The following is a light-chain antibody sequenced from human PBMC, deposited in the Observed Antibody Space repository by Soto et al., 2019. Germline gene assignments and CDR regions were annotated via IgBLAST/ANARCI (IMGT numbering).Light chain of an antibody. J-gene: IGKJ1*01. V-gene: IGKV3-15*01. CDR2: GSS. CDR3: QQYNNCSSTWT. Sequence: EIVMTQSPATLSVSPGERATLSCRASQSVSSNLAWYQQKPGQAPRLLFYGSSSRAIGIPAMFCGSGPGTEFTLTISSLHSVDFAVYFCQQYNNCSSTWTFGQGTKVDIK. CDR1: QSVSSN.